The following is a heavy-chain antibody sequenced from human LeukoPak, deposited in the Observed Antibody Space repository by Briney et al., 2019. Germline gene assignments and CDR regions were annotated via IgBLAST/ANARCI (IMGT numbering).Heavy chain of an antibody. CDR1: GGSISSYF. V-gene: IGHV4-59*01. J-gene: IGHJ6*02. CDR2: IYYSGST. Sequence: SETLSPTCTVSGGSISSYFWSWIRQAPGKGLEWIGSIYYSGSTNYNPSLKSRVTISVDTSKNQFSLKLTSVTAADTAVYYCARDKVVIAARYHYYYGLDVWGQGTTVTVSS. D-gene: IGHD2-15*01. CDR3: ARDKVVIAARYHYYYGLDV.